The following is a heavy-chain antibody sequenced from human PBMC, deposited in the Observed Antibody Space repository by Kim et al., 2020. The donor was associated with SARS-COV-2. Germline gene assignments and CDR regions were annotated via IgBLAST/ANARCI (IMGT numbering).Heavy chain of an antibody. CDR1: GFTFSSYS. CDR2: ISGSSNYI. V-gene: IGHV3-21*01. CDR3: ARGGFGGNWYFDL. J-gene: IGHJ2*01. D-gene: IGHD3-10*01. Sequence: GGSLRLSCAASGFTFSSYSMNWVRQAPGKGLEWVSSISGSSNYIYYADSVKGRFTISRDNAKNSLYLQMNSLRAEDTAVYYCARGGFGGNWYFDLWGRGT.